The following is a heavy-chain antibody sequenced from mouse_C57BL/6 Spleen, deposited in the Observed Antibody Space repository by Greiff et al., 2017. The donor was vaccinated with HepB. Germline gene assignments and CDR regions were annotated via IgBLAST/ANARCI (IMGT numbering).Heavy chain of an antibody. J-gene: IGHJ3*01. CDR3: TRVGGDYVPFAY. D-gene: IGHD2-4*01. Sequence: EVKLMESGEGLVKPGGSLKLSCAASGFTFSSYAMSWVRQTPEKRLEWVAYISSGGDYIYYADTVKGRFTISRDTARNTLYLQMSSLKSEDTAMYYCTRVGGDYVPFAYWGQGTLVTVSA. CDR1: GFTFSSYA. V-gene: IGHV5-9-1*02. CDR2: ISSGGDYI.